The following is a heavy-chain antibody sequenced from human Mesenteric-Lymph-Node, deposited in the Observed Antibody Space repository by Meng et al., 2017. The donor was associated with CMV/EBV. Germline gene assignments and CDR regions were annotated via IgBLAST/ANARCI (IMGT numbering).Heavy chain of an antibody. CDR3: AKDTLLMGASGTYDY. CDR2: ISYDGSNK. V-gene: IGHV3-30-3*02. J-gene: IGHJ4*02. D-gene: IGHD1-26*01. CDR1: GFTFSSYA. Sequence: GESLKISCAASGFTFSSYAMHWVRQAPGKGLEWVAVISYDGSNKYYADSVKGRFTISRDNSKNTLYLQMNSLRAEDTAVYYCAKDTLLMGASGTYDYWGQGTLVTVSS.